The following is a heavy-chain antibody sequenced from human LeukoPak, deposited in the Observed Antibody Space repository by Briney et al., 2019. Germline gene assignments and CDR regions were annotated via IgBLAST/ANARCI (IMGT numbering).Heavy chain of an antibody. Sequence: SETLSLTCAVSGYSISSGYYWGWIRQPPGKGLEWIGGIYHSGSAYYNPSLKSRVTISVDTSKNQFSLKLSSVTAADTAVYYCARDLRYFDWDYWGQGTLVTVSS. CDR1: GYSISSGYY. V-gene: IGHV4-38-2*02. CDR3: ARDLRYFDWDY. D-gene: IGHD3-9*01. CDR2: IYHSGSA. J-gene: IGHJ4*02.